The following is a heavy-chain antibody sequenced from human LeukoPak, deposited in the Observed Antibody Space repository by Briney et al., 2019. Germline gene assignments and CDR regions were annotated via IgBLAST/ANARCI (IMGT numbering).Heavy chain of an antibody. Sequence: PSETLSLTCAVYGGSFSGYYWSWIRQPPGKGLEWIGEINHSGSTNYNPSLKSRVTISVDTSKNQFSLKLSSVTAADTAVYHCARAARRSYYNGWGQGTLVTVSS. CDR3: ARAARRSYYNG. D-gene: IGHD3-10*01. CDR2: INHSGST. J-gene: IGHJ4*02. V-gene: IGHV4-34*01. CDR1: GGSFSGYY.